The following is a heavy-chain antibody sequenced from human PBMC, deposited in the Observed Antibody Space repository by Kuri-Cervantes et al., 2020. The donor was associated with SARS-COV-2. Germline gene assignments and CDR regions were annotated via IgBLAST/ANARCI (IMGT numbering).Heavy chain of an antibody. CDR3: ARGRNYDILTGYYISTPFDY. CDR2: ISGSGGST. D-gene: IGHD3-9*01. CDR1: GFTFSSYA. Sequence: GESLKISCAASGFTFSSYAMSWVRQAPGKGLEWVSAISGSGGSTYYADSVKVRFTISRDNSKNTLYLQMNSMRAEDTAVYYCARGRNYDILTGYYISTPFDYWGQGTLVTVSS. V-gene: IGHV3-23*01. J-gene: IGHJ4*02.